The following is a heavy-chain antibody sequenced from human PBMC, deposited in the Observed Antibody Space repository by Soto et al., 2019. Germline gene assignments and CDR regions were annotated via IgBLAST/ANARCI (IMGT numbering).Heavy chain of an antibody. J-gene: IGHJ3*02. CDR3: ARDRYPGDAFDI. CDR2: IIPILGIA. V-gene: IGHV1-69*08. Sequence: QVQLVQSGAEVKQPGSSVKVSCKASGGTFSSYTISWVRQAPGQGLEWMGRIIPILGIANYAQKFQGRVTITADKSTSTAYMELSSLRSEDTAVYYCARDRYPGDAFDIWGQGTMVTVSS. CDR1: GGTFSSYT. D-gene: IGHD3-16*02.